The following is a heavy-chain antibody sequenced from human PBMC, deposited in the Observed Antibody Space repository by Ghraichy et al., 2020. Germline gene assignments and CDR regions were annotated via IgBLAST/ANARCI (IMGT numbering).Heavy chain of an antibody. CDR1: GFTVSSNY. CDR3: ARGRDGYNNSPLDF. CDR2: IYSGGST. D-gene: IGHD5-24*01. Sequence: GSLNISCAASGFTVSSNYMSWVRQAPGKGLEWVSVIYSGGSTNYADSVKGRFTISRDNSKNTLYLQMNSLRAEDTAVYYCARGRDGYNNSPLDFWGQGTLVTVSS. V-gene: IGHV3-53*01. J-gene: IGHJ4*02.